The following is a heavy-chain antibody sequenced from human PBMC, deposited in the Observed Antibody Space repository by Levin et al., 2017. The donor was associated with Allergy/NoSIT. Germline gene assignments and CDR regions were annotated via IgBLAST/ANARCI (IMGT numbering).Heavy chain of an antibody. Sequence: ASVKVSCKGSGYSFTSYWIGWVRQMPGKGLEWMGIIYPGDSDTRYSPSFQGQVTISADKSISTAYLQWSSLKASDTAMYYCARVPEITGVGDYYGMDVWGQGTTVTVSS. J-gene: IGHJ6*02. CDR1: GYSFTSYW. CDR2: IYPGDSDT. D-gene: IGHD1-14*01. CDR3: ARVPEITGVGDYYGMDV. V-gene: IGHV5-51*01.